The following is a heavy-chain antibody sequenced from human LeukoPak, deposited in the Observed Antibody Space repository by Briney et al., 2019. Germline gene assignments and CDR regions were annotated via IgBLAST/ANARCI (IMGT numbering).Heavy chain of an antibody. CDR3: ARGKYTSFDN. J-gene: IGHJ4*02. D-gene: IGHD6-6*01. CDR1: GDSIFTNNVA. V-gene: IGHV6-1*01. Sequence: SQTLSLTCSISGDSIFTNNVAWNWIRQSPSRGLEWLGRTYYRSKWSFDYAVSVKSRITINADTSKNQFSLQLSSVTPEDTAVYYCARGKYTSFDNWGQGTLVTVSS. CDR2: TYYRSKWSF.